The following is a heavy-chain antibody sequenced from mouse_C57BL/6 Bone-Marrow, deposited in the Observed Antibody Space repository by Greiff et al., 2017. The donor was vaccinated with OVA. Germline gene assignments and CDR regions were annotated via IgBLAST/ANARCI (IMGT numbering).Heavy chain of an antibody. V-gene: IGHV1-61*01. CDR3: ARRGLLRRYYFDY. Sequence: QVQLKQPGAELVRPGSSVKLSCKASGYTFTSYWMDWVKQRPGQGLEWIGNIYPSDSETHYNQKFKDKATLTVDKSSSTAYMQLSSLTSEDSAVYYCARRGLLRRYYFDYWGQGTTLTVSS. J-gene: IGHJ2*01. CDR2: IYPSDSET. CDR1: GYTFTSYW. D-gene: IGHD1-2*01.